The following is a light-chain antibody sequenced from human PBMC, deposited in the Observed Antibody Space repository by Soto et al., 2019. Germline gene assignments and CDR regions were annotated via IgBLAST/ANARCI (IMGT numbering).Light chain of an antibody. CDR2: DAS. Sequence: EIVLTQSPGTLSLSPGERATLSCRASQSVRSNYLAWYQQKLGQAPRLLIHDASTRATGIPDRFSGSGSGTDFTLTISRLEPEDFAIYYCQQYHTWPITFGGGTKVEIK. V-gene: IGKV3-20*01. CDR3: QQYHTWPIT. J-gene: IGKJ4*01. CDR1: QSVRSNY.